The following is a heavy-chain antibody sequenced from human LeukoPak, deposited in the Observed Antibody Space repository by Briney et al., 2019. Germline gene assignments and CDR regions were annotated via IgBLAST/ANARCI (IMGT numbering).Heavy chain of an antibody. CDR1: GFTFSDYY. J-gene: IGHJ4*02. CDR2: ISSSSSTI. CDR3: ARDLRYGDYSLDY. V-gene: IGHV3-11*01. D-gene: IGHD4-17*01. Sequence: GGSLRLLCAASGFTFSDYYMSWIRQAPGKGLEWVSYISSSSSTIYYADSVKGRFTMSRDNAKNSLFLQMNSLGAEDTAVYHCARDLRYGDYSLDYWGQGTLVTVSS.